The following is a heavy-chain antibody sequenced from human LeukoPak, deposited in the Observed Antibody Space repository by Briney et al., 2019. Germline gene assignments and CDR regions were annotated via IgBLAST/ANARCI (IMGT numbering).Heavy chain of an antibody. Sequence: PSETLSLTCTVSGGSIRSSYYYWGWIRQPPGKGLEWIGSIYDSGSTYYNPSLKSRVSISVDTSKNQFSLRLRSVTAADTAVYYCARHKLRFGYYFDYWGQGTLVTVSS. CDR1: GGSIRSSYYY. J-gene: IGHJ4*02. CDR3: ARHKLRFGYYFDY. V-gene: IGHV4-39*01. D-gene: IGHD5-12*01. CDR2: IYDSGST.